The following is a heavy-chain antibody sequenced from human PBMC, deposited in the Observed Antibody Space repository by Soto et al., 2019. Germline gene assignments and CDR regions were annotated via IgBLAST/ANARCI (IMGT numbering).Heavy chain of an antibody. CDR1: GYTFSSYG. J-gene: IGHJ4*02. CDR2: ISANNSDT. Sequence: QVQLVQSGAEVKKPGASVKVSCKASGYTFSSYGISWVRQAPGQGLAWMGWISANNSDTSYAQKPQGRVTTTTHTSTSTAYTERRSLSSDDTAMYYCAGEGTDDYGDHWGQGAQVTVSS. D-gene: IGHD3-10*01. CDR3: AGEGTDDYGDH. V-gene: IGHV1-18*01.